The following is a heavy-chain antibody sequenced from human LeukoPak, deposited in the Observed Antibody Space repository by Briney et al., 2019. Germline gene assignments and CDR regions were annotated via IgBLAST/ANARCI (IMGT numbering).Heavy chain of an antibody. Sequence: PGGPLRLSCAPSGFIFSNYWILGVPQAPGKGLVWVSRINSDGSNTIYADSVKGRFTISRDNAKNTLYLQMNNLRAEDTAVYYWARVGSTTDYWGQGTPVTVSS. CDR2: INSDGSNT. V-gene: IGHV3-74*01. CDR3: ARVGSTTDY. CDR1: GFIFSNYW. J-gene: IGHJ4*02. D-gene: IGHD2/OR15-2a*01.